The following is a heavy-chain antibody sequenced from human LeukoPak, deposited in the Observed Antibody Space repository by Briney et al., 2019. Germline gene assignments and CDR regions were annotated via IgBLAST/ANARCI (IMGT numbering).Heavy chain of an antibody. D-gene: IGHD6-13*01. CDR3: ARDQRGSSSWESYFDY. CDR1: GYTFTSHG. J-gene: IGHJ4*02. CDR2: ISPSDGTT. Sequence: ASVKVSCKPSGYTFTSHGITWVRQAPGQGLEWMGIISPSDGTTSYAQRFQGRVTMTRDMSTSTVFMELSTLRSEDTAIYYCARDQRGSSSWESYFDYWGQGTLVTVSS. V-gene: IGHV1-46*01.